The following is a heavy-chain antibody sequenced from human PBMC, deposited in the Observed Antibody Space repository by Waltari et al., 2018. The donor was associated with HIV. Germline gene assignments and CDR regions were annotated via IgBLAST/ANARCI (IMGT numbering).Heavy chain of an antibody. CDR2: INPNSGGT. CDR3: ARGFGRGGLLAAPLYFVY. J-gene: IGHJ4*02. CDR1: GYTFTGYY. D-gene: IGHD6-6*01. Sequence: QVQLVQSGAEVKKPGASVKVSCKASGYTFTGYYMHWVRQAPGQGLEWMGRINPNSGGTNYAQKFQGRVTMTRDTSISTAYMELSRLRSDDTAVYYCARGFGRGGLLAAPLYFVYWGQGTLVTVSS. V-gene: IGHV1-2*06.